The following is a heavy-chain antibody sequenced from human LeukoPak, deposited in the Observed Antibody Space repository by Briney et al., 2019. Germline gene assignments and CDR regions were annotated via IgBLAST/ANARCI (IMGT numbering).Heavy chain of an antibody. CDR3: AKDQGVGATHEFDN. V-gene: IGHV3-21*06. CDR1: GFTFSSYS. J-gene: IGHJ4*02. D-gene: IGHD1-26*01. Sequence: PGGSLRLSCAASGFTFSSYSMNWVRQAPGKGLEWVSSISSSSRYKYYADSVKGRFTISRDNAKNSLYLQMNSLRAEDTAVYYCAKDQGVGATHEFDNWGQGTLVTVSS. CDR2: ISSSSRYK.